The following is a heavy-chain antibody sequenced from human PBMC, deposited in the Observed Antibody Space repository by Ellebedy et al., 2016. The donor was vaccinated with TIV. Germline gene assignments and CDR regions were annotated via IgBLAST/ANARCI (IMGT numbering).Heavy chain of an antibody. CDR3: ARPLSRGWYLFDS. CDR2: MYHSGST. Sequence: GSLRLSXTVSGYSISGGYYWGWIRQTPGKGLEWIGSMYHSGSTYYNPSLKSRVTMSVDTSKNQLSLKVNSVTAADTGVYYCARPLSRGWYLFDSWGQGILVTVSS. V-gene: IGHV4-38-2*02. J-gene: IGHJ4*02. D-gene: IGHD6-19*01. CDR1: GYSISGGYY.